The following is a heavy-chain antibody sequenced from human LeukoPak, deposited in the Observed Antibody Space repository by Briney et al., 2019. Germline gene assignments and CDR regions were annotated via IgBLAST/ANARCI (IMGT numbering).Heavy chain of an antibody. D-gene: IGHD3-3*02. CDR3: ARGQFWSGYSI. Sequence: SETLSLTCAVYGGSFSGYYWSWIRQPPGKGLEWIGEINHSGSTNYNPSLKSRVTMSVDTSKNQFSLNLSSVTAADTAVYYCARGQFWSGYSIWGQGTLVTVSS. CDR2: INHSGST. J-gene: IGHJ4*02. V-gene: IGHV4-34*01. CDR1: GGSFSGYY.